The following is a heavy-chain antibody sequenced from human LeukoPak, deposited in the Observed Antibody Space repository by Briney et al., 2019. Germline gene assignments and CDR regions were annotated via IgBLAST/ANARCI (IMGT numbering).Heavy chain of an antibody. CDR2: IWYDGSNK. V-gene: IGHV3-33*01. Sequence: GRSLRLSCAASGFTFSSYGMHWVRQAPGKGLEWVAVIWYDGSNKYYADSVKGRFTISRDNSKNTLYLQMNSLRAEDTAVYYCARGEDSYGYLGYWGQGTLVTVSS. CDR3: ARGEDSYGYLGY. D-gene: IGHD5-18*01. J-gene: IGHJ4*02. CDR1: GFTFSSYG.